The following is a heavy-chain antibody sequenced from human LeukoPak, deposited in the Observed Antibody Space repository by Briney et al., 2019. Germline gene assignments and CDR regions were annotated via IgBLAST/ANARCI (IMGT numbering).Heavy chain of an antibody. CDR1: GYIFTGFY. Sequence: GASVKVSCKASGYIFTGFYIHWVRQAPGQGLEWMRWINPNSGGTKYARKFQGRVTMNRDTSISTVYMELSRLRSDDTAVYYCARGYDTTWYGWFDPWGQGTLVIVSS. D-gene: IGHD2-15*01. V-gene: IGHV1-2*02. J-gene: IGHJ5*02. CDR3: ARGYDTTWYGWFDP. CDR2: INPNSGGT.